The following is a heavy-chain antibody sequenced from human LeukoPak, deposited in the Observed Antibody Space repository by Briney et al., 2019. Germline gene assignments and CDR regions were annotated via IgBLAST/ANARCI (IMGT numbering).Heavy chain of an antibody. Sequence: GGSLRLSCVASGFTFSSSWMTWVRQGPAKGLQWVASINQDEIHYVDAVRGRFTISRDNAKNSLYLQMNSLRAEDTAVYYCARARPNYYDSSGQKYYFDYWGQGTLVTVSS. D-gene: IGHD3-22*01. CDR3: ARARPNYYDSSGQKYYFDY. CDR2: INQDEI. J-gene: IGHJ4*02. V-gene: IGHV3-7*01. CDR1: GFTFSSSW.